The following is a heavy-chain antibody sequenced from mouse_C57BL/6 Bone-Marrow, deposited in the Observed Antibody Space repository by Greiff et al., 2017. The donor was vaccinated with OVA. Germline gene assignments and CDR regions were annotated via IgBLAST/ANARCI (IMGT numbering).Heavy chain of an antibody. CDR1: GYTFTDYY. CDR2: INPNNGGT. Sequence: EVKLQQSGPELVKPGASVKISCKASGYTFTDYYMNWVKQSHGKSLEWIGVINPNNGGTSYNQKFKGKATLTVDKSSRTDYMELRSLTSEASAVYYSERWYYDGSSYMAYWGQGTLVTVSA. D-gene: IGHD1-1*01. V-gene: IGHV1-26*01. CDR3: ERWYYDGSSYMAY. J-gene: IGHJ3*01.